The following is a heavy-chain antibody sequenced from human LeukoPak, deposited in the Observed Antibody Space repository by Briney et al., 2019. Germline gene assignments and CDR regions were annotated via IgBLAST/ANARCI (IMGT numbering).Heavy chain of an antibody. D-gene: IGHD2-15*01. Sequence: GSLRLSCAASGFTFNTYAMTWVRQAPVKGLEWVSLIGSSGDITFYADSVKGRFTISRDNSKNTLYLQMNSLRAEDTAIYYCAKGNGGSYYSAIDYWGQGTQVTVSS. CDR2: IGSSGDIT. V-gene: IGHV3-23*01. CDR1: GFTFNTYA. CDR3: AKGNGGSYYSAIDY. J-gene: IGHJ4*02.